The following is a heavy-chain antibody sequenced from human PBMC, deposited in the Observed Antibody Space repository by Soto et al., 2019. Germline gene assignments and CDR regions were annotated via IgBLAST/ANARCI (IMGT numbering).Heavy chain of an antibody. V-gene: IGHV3-66*01. J-gene: IGHJ6*02. CDR1: GFTDSSDY. CDR3: ARDPGDRNGMIV. Sequence: EVQVVESGGGLVQRGGSLRLSCVASGFTDSSDYMNWVRQAPGKGLEWVSVIYRGGSTYYADSVKGRFTISRDNSKNTLYLQMNSQRAEDTAVYYCARDPGDRNGMIVWGQGTTVTVSS. CDR2: IYRGGST. D-gene: IGHD1-26*01.